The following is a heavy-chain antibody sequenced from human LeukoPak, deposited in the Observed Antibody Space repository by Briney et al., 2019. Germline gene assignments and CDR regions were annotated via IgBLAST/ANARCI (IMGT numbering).Heavy chain of an antibody. CDR3: ARPTGNSYYYDSSGP. CDR2: ISYDGSNK. V-gene: IGHV3-30-3*01. J-gene: IGHJ5*02. D-gene: IGHD3-22*01. CDR1: GFTFSSYA. Sequence: GGSLRLSCAASGFTFSSYAMHWVRQAPGKGLEWVAVISYDGSNKYYADSVKGRFTISRDNSKNTLYLQMNSLRAEDTAVYYCARPTGNSYYYDSSGPWGQGTLVTVSS.